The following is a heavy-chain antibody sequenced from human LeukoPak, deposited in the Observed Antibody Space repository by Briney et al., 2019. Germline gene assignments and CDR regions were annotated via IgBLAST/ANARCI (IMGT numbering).Heavy chain of an antibody. D-gene: IGHD2-15*01. V-gene: IGHV3-23*01. CDR2: ISGSGGST. CDR3: AKGRCSGGSCSRFDP. Sequence: GGSLRLSCAASGFTFSSYAIGWVRQAPGEGVEWVSGISGSGGSTYYADSVKGRFTISRDNSKNTLYLQMNSLRAEDTAVYYCAKGRCSGGSCSRFDPWGQGTLVTVSS. J-gene: IGHJ5*02. CDR1: GFTFSSYA.